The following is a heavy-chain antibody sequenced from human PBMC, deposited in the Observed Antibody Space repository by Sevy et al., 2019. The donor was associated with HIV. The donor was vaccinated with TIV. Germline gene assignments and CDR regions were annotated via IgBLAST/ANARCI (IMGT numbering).Heavy chain of an antibody. CDR1: GGSISGYY. Sequence: SETLSLTCTVSGGSISGYYWSWIRQSPGKGLEWVGYIYNVGDTRYNPSLKGRVTISMATSKNHFSLHLNPVTDAATDVYYCARRVPARACNWFDPWGQGTLVTVSS. V-gene: IGHV4-59*01. CDR2: IYNVGDT. CDR3: ARRVPARACNWFDP. J-gene: IGHJ5*02.